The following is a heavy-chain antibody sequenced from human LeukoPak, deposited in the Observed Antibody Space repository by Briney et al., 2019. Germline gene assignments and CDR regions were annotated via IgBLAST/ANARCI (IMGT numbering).Heavy chain of an antibody. CDR1: GGSISSYY. D-gene: IGHD3-22*01. V-gene: IGHV4-59*08. J-gene: IGHJ4*02. Sequence: SETLSLTCTVSGGSISSYYWSWIRQPPGKGLEWIGYIYYSGSTHYNPSLKSRVTISVDTSKNQFSLKLSSVTAADTAVYYCARHPSGYYDSSGYLDDFNYWGQGTLVTVSS. CDR2: IYYSGST. CDR3: ARHPSGYYDSSGYLDDFNY.